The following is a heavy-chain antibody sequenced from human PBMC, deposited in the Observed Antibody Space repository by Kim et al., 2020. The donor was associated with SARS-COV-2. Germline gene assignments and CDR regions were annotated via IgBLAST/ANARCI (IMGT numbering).Heavy chain of an antibody. V-gene: IGHV3-23*01. CDR3: AKALLDGSGSVDY. Sequence: YPDSVKGRFTIPRDNSKNTLYLEMNNLRVGDTAIYYCAKALLDGSGSVDYWGQGTLVTVSS. J-gene: IGHJ4*02. D-gene: IGHD3-10*01.